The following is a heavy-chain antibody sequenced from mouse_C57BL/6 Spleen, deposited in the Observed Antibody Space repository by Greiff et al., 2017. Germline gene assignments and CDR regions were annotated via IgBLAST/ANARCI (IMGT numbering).Heavy chain of an antibody. J-gene: IGHJ4*01. D-gene: IGHD2-4*01. CDR1: GYTFTSYW. CDR2: IYPGSGST. Sequence: QVQLQQPGAELVKPGASVKMSCKASGYTFTSYWITWVKQRPGQGLEWIGDIYPGSGSTNYNEKFKSKATLTVDTSSSTAYMQLSSLTSEDSAVYDCARFPYDDGVGGYAMDYWGQGTSVTASS. CDR3: ARFPYDDGVGGYAMDY. V-gene: IGHV1-55*01.